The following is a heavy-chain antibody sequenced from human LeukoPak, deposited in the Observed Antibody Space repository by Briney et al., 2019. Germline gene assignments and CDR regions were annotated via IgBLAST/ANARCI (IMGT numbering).Heavy chain of an antibody. V-gene: IGHV3-30-3*01. CDR1: GFTFSSYA. J-gene: IGHJ5*02. Sequence: GGSLRLSCAASGFTFSSYAMHWVRQAPGKGLEWVAVISYDGSNKYYADSVKGRLTISRDNSKNTLYLQMNSLRAEDTAVYYCAKDRGSSWYHWFDPWGQGTLVTVSS. D-gene: IGHD6-13*01. CDR2: ISYDGSNK. CDR3: AKDRGSSWYHWFDP.